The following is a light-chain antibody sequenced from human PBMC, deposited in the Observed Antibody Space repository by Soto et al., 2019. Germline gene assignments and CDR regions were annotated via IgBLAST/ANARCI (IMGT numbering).Light chain of an antibody. J-gene: IGKJ5*01. CDR2: AAS. CDR3: QQYNEWPPFT. V-gene: IGKV3-15*01. Sequence: EIVMTQSPATLSVSPGERATLSCRASQSVRSNLAWYQQKPGQAPMLVIYAASTRATGIPDRFSGSVSGTEFTLTISSLQSEDFAVYYCQQYNEWPPFTFGQGTRLEI. CDR1: QSVRSN.